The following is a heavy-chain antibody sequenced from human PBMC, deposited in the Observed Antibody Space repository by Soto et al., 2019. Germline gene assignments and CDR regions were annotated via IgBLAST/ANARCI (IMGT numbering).Heavy chain of an antibody. J-gene: IGHJ4*02. CDR1: GYTFTDYG. CDR2: INTYKGNI. Sequence: QVQLVQSGAEVKKPGASVRVSCKSSGYTFTDYGITWVRQAPGQGLEWMGWINTYKGNINYAQRLQGRVTMTTDTSKSTAYMELRSLTSDDTAVYDCARERGGYKHFDYWGQGALVTVSS. D-gene: IGHD1-26*01. CDR3: ARERGGYKHFDY. V-gene: IGHV1-18*01.